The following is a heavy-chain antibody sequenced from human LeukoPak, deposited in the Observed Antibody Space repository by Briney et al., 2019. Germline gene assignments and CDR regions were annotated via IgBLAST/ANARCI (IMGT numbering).Heavy chain of an antibody. CDR3: ARDVLPAAITEGYYYYYGMDV. Sequence: GASVKVSCKASGYTFTSYGINWVRQAPGQGLEWMGWISAYNGNTNYAQKLQGRVTMTTDTSTSTAYMELRSLRSDDTAVYYCARDVLPAAITEGYYYYYGMDVWGQGTTVTVSS. V-gene: IGHV1-18*01. CDR2: ISAYNGNT. J-gene: IGHJ6*02. D-gene: IGHD2-2*01. CDR1: GYTFTSYG.